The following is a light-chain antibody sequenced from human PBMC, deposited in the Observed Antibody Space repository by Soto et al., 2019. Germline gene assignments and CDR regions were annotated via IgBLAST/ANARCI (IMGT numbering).Light chain of an antibody. Sequence: IRMTQSPSTLSASVLDIFTITCRASQSISSWLAWYQQKPGKAPKLLIYDASSLESGVPSRFSGSGSGTEFTLTISSLQPDDFATYYCQQYNSYPWTFGQGTKVDIK. CDR3: QQYNSYPWT. CDR2: DAS. CDR1: QSISSW. V-gene: IGKV1-5*01. J-gene: IGKJ1*01.